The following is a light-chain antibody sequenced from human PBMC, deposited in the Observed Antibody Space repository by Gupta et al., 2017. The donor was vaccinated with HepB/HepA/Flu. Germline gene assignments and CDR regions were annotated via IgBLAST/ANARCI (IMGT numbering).Light chain of an antibody. CDR3: GTWDSSLSGVV. V-gene: IGLV1-51*02. Sequence: QSVLTQPPSVSAAPGQKVTISCSGRRANIGNNVVSWYQQTPGTAPKLLMYENNKRPSGIPDRFSGSKSGTSATLGITGLQTGDEADYYCGTWDSSLSGVVFGGGTKVTVL. CDR1: RANIGNNV. CDR2: ENN. J-gene: IGLJ3*02.